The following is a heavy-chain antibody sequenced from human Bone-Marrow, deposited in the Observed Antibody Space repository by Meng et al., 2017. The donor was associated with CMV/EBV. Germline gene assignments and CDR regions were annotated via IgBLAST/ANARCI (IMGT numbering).Heavy chain of an antibody. CDR3: ARDGDYDSHFGMDV. Sequence: SVKVSCKASGYTFTSYAMNWVRQAPGQGLEWMGGIIPIFGTANYAQKFQGRVTITTDESTSTAYMELSSLRSEDTAVYYCARDGDYDSHFGMDVWGQGTTVTFYS. CDR1: GYTFTSYA. CDR2: IIPIFGTA. V-gene: IGHV1-69*05. D-gene: IGHD3-3*01. J-gene: IGHJ6*02.